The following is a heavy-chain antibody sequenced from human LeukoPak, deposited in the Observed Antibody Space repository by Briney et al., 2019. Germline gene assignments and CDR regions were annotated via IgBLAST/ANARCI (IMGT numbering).Heavy chain of an antibody. J-gene: IGHJ4*02. Sequence: GGSLRLSCAASGFTFSSYSMNWVRQAPGKGLEWVSSISSSSSYIYYADSVKGRFTISRDNAKSSLYLQMNSLRAEDTAVYYCARDPVPGGSGDWGQGTLVTVSS. CDR1: GFTFSSYS. CDR3: ARDPVPGGSGD. V-gene: IGHV3-21*01. D-gene: IGHD3-10*01. CDR2: ISSSSSYI.